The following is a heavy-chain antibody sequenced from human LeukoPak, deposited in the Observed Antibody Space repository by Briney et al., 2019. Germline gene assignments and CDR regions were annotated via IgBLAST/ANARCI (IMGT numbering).Heavy chain of an antibody. D-gene: IGHD3-9*01. J-gene: IGHJ2*01. Sequence: GGSLSLSCAASGFTFSSYSMNWVRQAPGKGLEWVSSISNSSSYIYYADSVKGRFTISRDNAKNSLYLQMNSLSAEDTAVYYCAREYYDILTGYYSYWYFDLWGRGTLVTVSS. CDR2: ISNSSSYI. CDR1: GFTFSSYS. V-gene: IGHV3-21*01. CDR3: AREYYDILTGYYSYWYFDL.